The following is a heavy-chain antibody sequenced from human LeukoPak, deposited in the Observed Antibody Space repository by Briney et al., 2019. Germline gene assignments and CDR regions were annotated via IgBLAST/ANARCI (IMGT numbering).Heavy chain of an antibody. Sequence: SETLSLTCTFSGGSISSYYWSWIRQPAGKGLGWIGRIYTSGSTNYNPSLKSRVTMSVDTSKNQFSLKLSSVTAADTAVYYCARDRYYYDSSGYSHRLDYWGQGTLVTVSS. J-gene: IGHJ4*02. D-gene: IGHD3-22*01. CDR3: ARDRYYYDSSGYSHRLDY. CDR2: IYTSGST. V-gene: IGHV4-4*07. CDR1: GGSISSYY.